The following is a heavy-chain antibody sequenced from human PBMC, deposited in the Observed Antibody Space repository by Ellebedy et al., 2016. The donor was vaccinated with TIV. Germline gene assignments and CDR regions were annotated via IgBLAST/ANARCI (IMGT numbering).Heavy chain of an antibody. CDR2: IYSGGST. CDR3: ASRSYEYYYYGMDV. J-gene: IGHJ6*02. D-gene: IGHD3-16*01. CDR1: EFTVSSNY. V-gene: IGHV3-53*01. Sequence: GESLKISCAASEFTVSSNYINWVRQAPGEGLEWVSVIYSGGSTYYADSVKGRFTISRDNSKNTLYLHMNSLRAEDTAVYYCASRSYEYYYYGMDVWGQGTTVTVSS.